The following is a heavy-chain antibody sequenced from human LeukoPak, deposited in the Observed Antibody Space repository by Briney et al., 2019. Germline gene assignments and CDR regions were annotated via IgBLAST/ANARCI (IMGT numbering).Heavy chain of an antibody. V-gene: IGHV4-38-2*02. J-gene: IGHJ3*02. CDR1: GYSISSGYY. CDR3: ARDRGPFDI. Sequence: TSETLSLTCTVSGYSISSGYYWGWIRQPPGKGLEWIGSIYHSGSTYYNPSLKSRVTISVDTSKNQFSLKLSSVTAADTAVYYCARDRGPFDIWGQGTMVTVSS. CDR2: IYHSGST.